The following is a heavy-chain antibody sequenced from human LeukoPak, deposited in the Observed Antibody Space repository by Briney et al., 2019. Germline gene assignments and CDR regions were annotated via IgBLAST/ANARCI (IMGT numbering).Heavy chain of an antibody. J-gene: IGHJ5*02. D-gene: IGHD6-6*01. Sequence: PSETLSLTCTVSGGSISSGSYYWSWIRQPAGKGLGWIGRIYTSGSTNYNPSLKSRVTISVDTSKNQFSLKLSSVTAADTAVYYCARGRIAARPGWFDPWGQGTLVTVSS. CDR3: ARGRIAARPGWFDP. V-gene: IGHV4-61*02. CDR2: IYTSGST. CDR1: GGSISSGSYY.